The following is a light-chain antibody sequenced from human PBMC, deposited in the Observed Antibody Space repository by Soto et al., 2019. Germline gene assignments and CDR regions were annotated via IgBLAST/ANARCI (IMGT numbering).Light chain of an antibody. CDR3: CSFAAMSGYV. CDR1: SSDVGAYDH. CDR2: DVN. V-gene: IGLV2-11*01. Sequence: QSALTQPRSVSGSPGQSVTISCTGTSSDVGAYDHVSWYQQHPGKAPKLMIHDVNQRPSGVPDRLSGSKSGNTASLTISGLQAEDEADYYCCSFAAMSGYVFGPGTKLTVL. J-gene: IGLJ1*01.